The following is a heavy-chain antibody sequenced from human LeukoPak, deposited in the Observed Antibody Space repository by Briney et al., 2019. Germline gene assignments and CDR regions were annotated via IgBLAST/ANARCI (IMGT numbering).Heavy chain of an antibody. D-gene: IGHD6-13*01. Sequence: SETLSLTCAVYGGSFSGYYWSWIRQPPGKGLEWIGEINHSGSTNYNPSLKSRVTISVDTSKNQFSLKLSSVTAADTAVYYCARDSSSWYGGFDHWGQGTLVTVSS. J-gene: IGHJ4*02. CDR2: INHSGST. V-gene: IGHV4-34*01. CDR1: GGSFSGYY. CDR3: ARDSSSWYGGFDH.